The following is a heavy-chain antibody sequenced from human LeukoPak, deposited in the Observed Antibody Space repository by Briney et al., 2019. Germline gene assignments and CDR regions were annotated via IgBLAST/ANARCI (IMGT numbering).Heavy chain of an antibody. V-gene: IGHV3-21*01. Sequence: GGSLRLSCAASGFTFSSYTINWVRQAPGRGLEWVSSISSDGSFIFYGDSVRGRFTISRDNAKNSVCLQMKSLSADDTAVYYCAIFGGYSGYDLFDYWGQGALVTVSS. D-gene: IGHD5-12*01. CDR2: ISSDGSFI. CDR1: GFTFSSYT. J-gene: IGHJ4*02. CDR3: AIFGGYSGYDLFDY.